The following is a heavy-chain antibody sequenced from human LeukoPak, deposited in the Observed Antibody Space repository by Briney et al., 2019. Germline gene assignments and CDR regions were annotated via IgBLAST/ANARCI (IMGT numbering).Heavy chain of an antibody. CDR1: GFTFSSYS. CDR3: ARDRCSSTSCYVFN. J-gene: IGHJ4*02. CDR2: ISSSSSYI. Sequence: PGGSLRLSCAASGFTFSSYSMNWARQAPGKGLEWVSSISSSSSYIYYADSVKGRFTISRDNAKNSLYLQMNSLRAEDTAVYYCARDRCSSTSCYVFNWGQGTLVTVSS. V-gene: IGHV3-21*01. D-gene: IGHD2-2*01.